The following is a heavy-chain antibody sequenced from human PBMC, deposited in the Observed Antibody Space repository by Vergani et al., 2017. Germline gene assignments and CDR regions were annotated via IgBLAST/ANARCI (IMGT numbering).Heavy chain of an antibody. J-gene: IGHJ2*01. D-gene: IGHD6-13*01. CDR1: GFTFDDYA. Sequence: EVQLVESGGGLVQPGRSLRLSCAASGFTFDDYAMHWVRQAPGKGLEWVSGINWNSDSIAYADSVKGRFTISRDNAKNSLYLQMNSLRAEDTALYYCVKDIAASANYWYFDLCLRGTLVTVSS. V-gene: IGHV3-9*01. CDR2: INWNSDSI. CDR3: VKDIAASANYWYFDL.